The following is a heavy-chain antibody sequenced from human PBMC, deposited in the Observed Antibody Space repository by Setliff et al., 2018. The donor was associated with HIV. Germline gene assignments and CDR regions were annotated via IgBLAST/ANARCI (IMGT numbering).Heavy chain of an antibody. Sequence: PVGSLRLSCAASGFAFSASAMSWVRQAPGKGLEWVTDISGSGGVTYYADSVRGRFTVSRDNSGRTLYLKINSLRAEDTAIYYCAKARTTVTSALDSWGQGTLVTVSS. D-gene: IGHD4-17*01. CDR1: GFAFSASA. CDR2: ISGSGGVT. CDR3: AKARTTVTSALDS. J-gene: IGHJ4*02. V-gene: IGHV3-23*01.